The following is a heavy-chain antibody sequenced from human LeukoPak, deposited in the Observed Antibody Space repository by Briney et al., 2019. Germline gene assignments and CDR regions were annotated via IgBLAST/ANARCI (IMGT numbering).Heavy chain of an antibody. J-gene: IGHJ3*02. CDR3: AGEDNSSGYRPFDI. D-gene: IGHD3-22*01. V-gene: IGHV1-2*06. Sequence: ASVKVSCKASGYTFTGYYIHWVRQAPGQGLEWMGRINPNNGGTNYAQKFQGRVTMTREMSMSTAYMELSRLRSVDTAVYYCAGEDNSSGYRPFDIWGQGTMVTVPS. CDR2: INPNNGGT. CDR1: GYTFTGYY.